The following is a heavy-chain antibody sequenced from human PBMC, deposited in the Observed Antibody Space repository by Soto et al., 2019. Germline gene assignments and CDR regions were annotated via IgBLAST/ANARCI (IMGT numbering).Heavy chain of an antibody. CDR2: IYYSGST. CDR1: GGSISSYY. V-gene: IGHV4-59*01. CDR3: AREGIGRYYFDY. Sequence: PSETLSLTCPISGGSISSYYWSWIRQPPGKGLEWIGYIYYSGSTNYNPSLKSRVTISVDTSKNQFSLKLSSVTAADTAVYYCAREGIGRYYFDYWGQGTLVTVSS. D-gene: IGHD2-21*01. J-gene: IGHJ4*02.